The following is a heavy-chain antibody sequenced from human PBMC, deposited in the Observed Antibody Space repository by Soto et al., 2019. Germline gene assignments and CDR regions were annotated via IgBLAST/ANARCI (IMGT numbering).Heavy chain of an antibody. D-gene: IGHD3-10*01. CDR2: IIPYLGKA. J-gene: IGHJ4*02. V-gene: IGHV1-69*08. CDR1: VGTFSSYT. Sequence: SVKVSCKASVGTFSSYTISWVRQAPGQGLEWMGRIIPYLGKANYAQKFQGRVTMTTDTSTSTAYMELRSLRSDDTAVYYCARGHLNMVRGVIISPYYFDNWGQGTLVTVSS. CDR3: ARGHLNMVRGVIISPYYFDN.